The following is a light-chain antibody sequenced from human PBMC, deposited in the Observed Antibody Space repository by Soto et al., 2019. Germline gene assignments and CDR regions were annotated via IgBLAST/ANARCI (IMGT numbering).Light chain of an antibody. CDR1: QSLNSW. CDR3: QQYNTYS. J-gene: IGKJ2*01. Sequence: DIQMTQSPSTLSASVGDRVSITCRASQSLNSWLAWYQQKPGKAPKLLIYKASTLESGVPSRFSVSGYGTEFTLTISSLQPDDFATSYCQQYNTYSFGQGTKLEIK. CDR2: KAS. V-gene: IGKV1-5*03.